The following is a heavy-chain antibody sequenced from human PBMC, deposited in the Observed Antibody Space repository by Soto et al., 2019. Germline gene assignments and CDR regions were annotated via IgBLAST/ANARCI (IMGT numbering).Heavy chain of an antibody. CDR3: AKDSLWELLRPPSKHFDY. CDR1: GFTFSSYA. D-gene: IGHD1-26*01. J-gene: IGHJ4*02. Sequence: GGSLRLSCAASGFTFSSYAMSWVRQAPGKGLEWVSAISGSGGSTYYADSVKGRFTISRDNSKNTLYLQMNSLRAEDTAAYYCAKDSLWELLRPPSKHFDYWGQGTLVTVSS. V-gene: IGHV3-23*01. CDR2: ISGSGGST.